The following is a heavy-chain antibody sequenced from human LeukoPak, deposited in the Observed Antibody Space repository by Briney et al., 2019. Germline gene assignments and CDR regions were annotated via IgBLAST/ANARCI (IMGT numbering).Heavy chain of an antibody. CDR2: IKQDGSEQ. CDR1: GFTFSHYY. CDR3: ARESIVVVPTTMDDASDI. J-gene: IGHJ3*02. D-gene: IGHD2-2*01. V-gene: IGHV3-7*01. Sequence: GGSLRLSCAASGFTFSHYYMSWVRQAPGKGLEWVANIKQDGSEQFYLDSVKGRFTISRDNAKNALYLQMHSLRVEDTAVYCCARESIVVVPTTMDDASDIWGQGTMVTVSS.